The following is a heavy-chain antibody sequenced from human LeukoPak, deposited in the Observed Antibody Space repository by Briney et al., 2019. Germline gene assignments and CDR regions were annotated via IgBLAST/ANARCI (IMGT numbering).Heavy chain of an antibody. CDR1: RFTFSSYN. J-gene: IGHJ4*02. V-gene: IGHV3-21*01. CDR3: ARGSDLEGSFDY. Sequence: PGGSLRLSCAASRFTFSSYNMNWVRQAPGKGLEWVSSISTISTYIYYADPVKGRFTISRDNAKNSLYLQMNSLRAEDTALYYCARGSDLEGSFDYWGQGTLVTVSS. D-gene: IGHD5-24*01. CDR2: ISTISTYI.